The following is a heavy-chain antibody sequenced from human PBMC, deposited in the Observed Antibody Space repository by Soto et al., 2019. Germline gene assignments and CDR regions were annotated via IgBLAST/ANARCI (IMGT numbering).Heavy chain of an antibody. J-gene: IGHJ6*02. Sequence: EVQLVESGGGLVQPGGSLRLSCAASGFSFNKNSVNWVRQAPGKGLEWVSSISRDSTYIYYADSMKGRFSISRDNAKNTVYLEMNSLRPEDTAVYYCAREGQHLVEGYYYGMDIWGQGTTVTVSS. D-gene: IGHD6-13*01. V-gene: IGHV3-21*01. CDR3: AREGQHLVEGYYYGMDI. CDR2: ISRDSTYI. CDR1: GFSFNKNS.